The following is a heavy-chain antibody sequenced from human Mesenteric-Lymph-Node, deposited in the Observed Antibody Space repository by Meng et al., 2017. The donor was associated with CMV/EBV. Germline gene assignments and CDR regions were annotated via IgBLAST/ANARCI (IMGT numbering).Heavy chain of an antibody. J-gene: IGHJ5*02. CDR1: GYTFTGYY. Sequence: ASVKVSCKASGYTFTGYYMHWVRQAPGQGLEWMGWINPNSGGTNYAQKFQGRVTMTRDTSISTAYMALSRLRTEDTAVYYCARLIPTLLQRYIVVVRSPNWFDPWGQGTLVTVSS. V-gene: IGHV1-2*02. CDR3: ARLIPTLLQRYIVVVRSPNWFDP. D-gene: IGHD2-2*01. CDR2: INPNSGGT.